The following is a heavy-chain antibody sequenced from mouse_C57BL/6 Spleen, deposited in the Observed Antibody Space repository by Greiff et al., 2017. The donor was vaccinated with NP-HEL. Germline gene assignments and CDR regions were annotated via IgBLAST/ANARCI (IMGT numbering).Heavy chain of an antibody. D-gene: IGHD1-1*01. CDR3: ARETLWDYGSSFFDY. J-gene: IGHJ2*01. CDR1: GYTFTSYW. V-gene: IGHV1-64*01. Sequence: QVQLQQPGAELVKPGASVKLSCKASGYTFTSYWMHWVKQRPGQGLEWIGMIHPNSGSTNYNEKFKSKATLTVDKSSSTAYMQLSSLTSEDSAVYYCARETLWDYGSSFFDYWGQGTTLTVSS. CDR2: IHPNSGST.